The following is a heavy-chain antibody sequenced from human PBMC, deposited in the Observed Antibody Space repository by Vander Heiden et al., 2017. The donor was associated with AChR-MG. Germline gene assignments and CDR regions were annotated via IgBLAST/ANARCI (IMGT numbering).Heavy chain of an antibody. Sequence: EGQLVESGGGLAKPGGSPRLSCAASGFAFSSYSMNWVRQAPGKGLEWVSSISGSSSYIYYADSVKGRFTISRDNAKNSLYLQMNSLRAEDTAVYYCARDEILTSYHVYWGQGTLVTVSS. CDR3: ARDEILTSYHVY. D-gene: IGHD3-9*01. J-gene: IGHJ4*02. V-gene: IGHV3-21*01. CDR1: GFAFSSYS. CDR2: ISGSSSYI.